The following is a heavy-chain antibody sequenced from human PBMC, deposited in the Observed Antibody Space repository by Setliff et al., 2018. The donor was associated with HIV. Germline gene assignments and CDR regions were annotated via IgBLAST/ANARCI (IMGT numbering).Heavy chain of an antibody. J-gene: IGHJ2*01. CDR2: IKDRTDNYAT. D-gene: IGHD1-26*01. CDR3: AKQGGLSGSYARYWYFDL. CDR1: GFTFSGSP. V-gene: IGHV3-73*01. Sequence: GGSLRLSCAASGFTFSGSPIHWVRQASGKGLEWLGRIKDRTDNYATAYAASVKGRFTIFRDDSANTAYLQINSLEIEDTAVYYCAKQGGLSGSYARYWYFDLWGRGTLVTVSS.